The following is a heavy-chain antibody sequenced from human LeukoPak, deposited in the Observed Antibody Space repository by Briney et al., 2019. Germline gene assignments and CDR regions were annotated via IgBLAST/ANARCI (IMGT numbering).Heavy chain of an antibody. Sequence: ASVKVSCKASGYTFTSYDINRVRQATGQGLEWMGWMNPNSGNTGYAQKFQGRVTMTRNTSISTAYMELSSLRSEDTAVYYCARSLTMIVVAPSYWGQGTLVTVSS. J-gene: IGHJ4*02. CDR2: MNPNSGNT. CDR1: GYTFTSYD. V-gene: IGHV1-8*01. CDR3: ARSLTMIVVAPSY. D-gene: IGHD3-22*01.